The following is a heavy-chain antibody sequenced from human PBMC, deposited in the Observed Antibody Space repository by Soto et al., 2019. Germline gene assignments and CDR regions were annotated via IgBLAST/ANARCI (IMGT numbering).Heavy chain of an antibody. J-gene: IGHJ5*02. CDR1: GGTFSSYA. Sequence: GASVKVSGKASGGTFSSYAISWVRQAPGQGLEWMGGIIPIFGTANYAQKFQGRVTITADESTSTAYMELSSLRSEDTAVYYCARGAVGRFDPWGQGTLVTVSS. CDR3: ARGAVGRFDP. CDR2: IIPIFGTA. V-gene: IGHV1-69*13. D-gene: IGHD6-19*01.